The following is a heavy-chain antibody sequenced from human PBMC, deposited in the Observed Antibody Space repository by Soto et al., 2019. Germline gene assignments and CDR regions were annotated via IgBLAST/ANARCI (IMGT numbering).Heavy chain of an antibody. CDR1: GFTFSSYA. J-gene: IGHJ4*02. D-gene: IGHD6-13*01. CDR3: AKDYSSSWYSEGSFDY. CDR2: ISGSGGST. Sequence: GGSLRLSCAASGFTFSSYAMSWVRQAPGKGLEWVSAISGSGGSTYYADSVKGRFTISRDNSKNTLYLQMNSLRAEDTAVYYCAKDYSSSWYSEGSFDYWGQGTLVTVSS. V-gene: IGHV3-23*01.